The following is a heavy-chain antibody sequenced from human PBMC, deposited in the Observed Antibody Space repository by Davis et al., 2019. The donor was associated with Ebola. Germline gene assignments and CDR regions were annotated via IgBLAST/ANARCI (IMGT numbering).Heavy chain of an antibody. V-gene: IGHV4-61*09. CDR2: FYISGRI. J-gene: IGHJ3*02. Sequence: SETLSLTCTVSGGSISTNNYYWSWIRQPAGEGLEWIGHFYISGRISYNPSLKSRVTISVDTSKNQLSLKLSSVTAADTAVYYCARASDALDIWGQGTMVTVSS. CDR3: ARASDALDI. CDR1: GGSISTNNYY.